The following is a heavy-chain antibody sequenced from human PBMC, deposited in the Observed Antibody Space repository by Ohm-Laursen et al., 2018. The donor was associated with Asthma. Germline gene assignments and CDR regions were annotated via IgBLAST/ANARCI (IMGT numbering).Heavy chain of an antibody. Sequence: GASVKVSCKVSGYTFTDYYMHWVQQAPGKGLEWMGLVDPEDGETIYAEKFQGRVTITADTSTDTAYMELSSLRSDDTAVYYCAVLFFIVGATNHDAFDIWGQGTMVTVSS. CDR3: AVLFFIVGATNHDAFDI. CDR2: VDPEDGET. CDR1: GYTFTDYY. J-gene: IGHJ3*02. D-gene: IGHD1-26*01. V-gene: IGHV1-69-2*01.